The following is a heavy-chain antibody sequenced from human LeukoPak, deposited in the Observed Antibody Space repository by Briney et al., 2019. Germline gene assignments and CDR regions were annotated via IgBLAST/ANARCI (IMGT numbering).Heavy chain of an antibody. CDR3: ARVYARYCSGGSCYSWLGY. CDR1: GYTFTSYY. CDR2: INPNSGGT. D-gene: IGHD2-15*01. Sequence: GASVKVSCKASGYTFTSYYMHWVRQAPGQGLEWMGWINPNSGGTNYAQKFQGRVTMTRDTSISTAYMELSRLRSDDTAVYYCARVYARYCSGGSCYSWLGYWGQGTLVTVSS. V-gene: IGHV1-2*02. J-gene: IGHJ4*02.